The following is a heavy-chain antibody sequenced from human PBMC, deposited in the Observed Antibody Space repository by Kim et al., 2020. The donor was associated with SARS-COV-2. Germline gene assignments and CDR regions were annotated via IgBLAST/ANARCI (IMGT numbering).Heavy chain of an antibody. Sequence: GGSLRLSCAASGFTFSSYAMHWVRQAPGKGLEWVAVISYDGSNKYYADSVKGRFTISRDNSKNTLYLQMNSLRAEDTAVYYCARDPEYFAIVGAIYGFDYWGQGTLVTVSS. V-gene: IGHV3-30-3*01. D-gene: IGHD1-26*01. CDR1: GFTFSSYA. CDR3: ARDPEYFAIVGAIYGFDY. J-gene: IGHJ4*02. CDR2: ISYDGSNK.